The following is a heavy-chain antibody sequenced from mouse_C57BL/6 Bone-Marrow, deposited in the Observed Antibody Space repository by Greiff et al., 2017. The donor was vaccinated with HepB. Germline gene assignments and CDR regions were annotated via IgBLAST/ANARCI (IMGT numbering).Heavy chain of an antibody. Sequence: VQLQQSGPELVKPGASVKISCKASGYSFTGYYMNWVKQSPEKSLEWIGEINPSTGGTTYNQKFKAKATLTVDTSSSTAYMQLSSLTSEDSAVYYCARGGRGNFDYWGQGTTLTVSS. CDR1: GYSFTGYY. CDR3: ARGGRGNFDY. D-gene: IGHD1-1*01. J-gene: IGHJ2*01. V-gene: IGHV1-42*01. CDR2: INPSTGGT.